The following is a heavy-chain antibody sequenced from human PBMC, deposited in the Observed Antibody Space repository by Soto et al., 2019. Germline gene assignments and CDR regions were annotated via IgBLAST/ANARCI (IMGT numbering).Heavy chain of an antibody. Sequence: GGSLRLSCAASGFTFSTYDMHWVRQAPGKGLEWVALISYDGSNKYYADSVKGRFTISRDNSKNTLYLQMNSLRAEDTAVYYCARGWGVLRFLGWLVRRSPGGQGTLVTVSS. D-gene: IGHD3-3*01. CDR2: ISYDGSNK. J-gene: IGHJ4*02. CDR3: ARGWGVLRFLGWLVRRSP. CDR1: GFTFSTYD. V-gene: IGHV3-30-3*01.